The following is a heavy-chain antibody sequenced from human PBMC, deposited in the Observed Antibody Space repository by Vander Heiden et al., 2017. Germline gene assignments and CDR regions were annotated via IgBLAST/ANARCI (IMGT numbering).Heavy chain of an antibody. CDR1: GFTFSSYW. CDR2: ITSDGSST. J-gene: IGHJ6*02. CDR3: PRGHYYGMDV. Sequence: EVQVVESGGGLVQPGGSLRLSCAASGFTFSSYWMHWVRQTPGKGLVWVSRITSDGSSTIYADSVKGRFTISRDNTRNTLYLQMNSLRAEDTAAYYCPRGHYYGMDVWGQGITVTVSS. V-gene: IGHV3-74*01.